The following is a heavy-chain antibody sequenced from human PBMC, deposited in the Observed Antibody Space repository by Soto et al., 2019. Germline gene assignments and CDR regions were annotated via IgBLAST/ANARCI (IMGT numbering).Heavy chain of an antibody. CDR2: ISGTGGST. CDR3: AKDRLGGNFDY. D-gene: IGHD2-21*01. J-gene: IGHJ4*02. Sequence: EVQLLDSGGGLVQPGGSLRLSCAASGFTFNNYAMNWVRQAPGKGLEWVATISGTGGSTYYADSVKGRFTISRDNSKNTLYLQMNSLRVEDTAVYYCAKDRLGGNFDYWGQGTQVTLSS. V-gene: IGHV3-23*01. CDR1: GFTFNNYA.